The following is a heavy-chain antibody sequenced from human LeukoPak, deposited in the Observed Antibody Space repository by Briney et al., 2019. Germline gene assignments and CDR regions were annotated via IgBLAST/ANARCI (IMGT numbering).Heavy chain of an antibody. CDR3: ATRLTGETFGN. CDR1: AYPFTSYS. V-gene: IGHV1-18*01. J-gene: IGHJ4*02. Sequence: ASVRVSSKASAYPFTSYSITLGREAPGQGLEWMGWISTYNGNTNVAQKLRRRLALYTDTSTSTGYMELKGLRSDDTALYFCATRLTGETFGNWGQGTLVTVSS. CDR2: ISTYNGNT. D-gene: IGHD3-10*01.